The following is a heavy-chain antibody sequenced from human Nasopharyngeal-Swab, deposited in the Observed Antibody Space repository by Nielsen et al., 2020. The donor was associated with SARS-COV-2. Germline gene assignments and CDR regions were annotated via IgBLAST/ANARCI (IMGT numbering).Heavy chain of an antibody. D-gene: IGHD4-23*01. Sequence: GGSLRLSCAASGFTFSSYWMIWVRQAPGKGLEWVANIKEDGSDKYHVDSVKGRFTISRDNAKNSLYLQMNNLRAEDTAVYYCARTDYGSTFDPWGQGTLVTVSS. CDR3: ARTDYGSTFDP. CDR1: GFTFSSYW. CDR2: IKEDGSDK. J-gene: IGHJ5*02. V-gene: IGHV3-7*01.